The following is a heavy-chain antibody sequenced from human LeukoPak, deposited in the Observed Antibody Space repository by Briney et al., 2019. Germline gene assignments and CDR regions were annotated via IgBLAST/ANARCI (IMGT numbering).Heavy chain of an antibody. CDR1: GFTFSSYA. CDR3: AKDQGYCSSTSCSQGTFYYYYYYGMDV. CDR2: ISGSGGST. Sequence: PGGSLRLSCAASGFTFSSYAMSWVRQAPGKGLEWVSAISGSGGSTYYADSVKGRFTISRDNSKNTLYLQMNSLRAEDTAVYYCAKDQGYCSSTSCSQGTFYYYYYYGMDVWGQGTLVTVSS. J-gene: IGHJ6*02. D-gene: IGHD2-2*01. V-gene: IGHV3-23*01.